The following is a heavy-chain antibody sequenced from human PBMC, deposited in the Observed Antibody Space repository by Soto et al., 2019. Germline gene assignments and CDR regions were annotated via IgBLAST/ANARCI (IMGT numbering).Heavy chain of an antibody. D-gene: IGHD6-19*01. CDR1: DGSISACY. Sequence: TSEPLSLTCTVSDGSISACYCSWIRQPPGKGLEWIGYIYYSGSTNYNPSLKSRVTISVDTSKNQFSLKLSSVTAADTAVYYCARGIEGWYQGRYSYGMDVWGQGTTVTVSS. CDR3: ARGIEGWYQGRYSYGMDV. V-gene: IGHV4-59*01. J-gene: IGHJ6*02. CDR2: IYYSGST.